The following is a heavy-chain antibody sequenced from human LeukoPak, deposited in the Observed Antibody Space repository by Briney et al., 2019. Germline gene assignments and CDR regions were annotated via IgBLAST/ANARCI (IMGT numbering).Heavy chain of an antibody. D-gene: IGHD6-19*01. CDR1: VCTFISYA. J-gene: IGHJ4*02. CDR2: IIPIFGTA. CDR3: AIQDSSGWYY. V-gene: IGHV1-69*06. Sequence: ASVTVSCKASVCTFISYAISWVRQAPGQGLEWMGRIIPIFGTANYAQKFQGRVTITADKSTSTAYMELSSLRSEDTAVYYCAIQDSSGWYYWGQGTLVTVSS.